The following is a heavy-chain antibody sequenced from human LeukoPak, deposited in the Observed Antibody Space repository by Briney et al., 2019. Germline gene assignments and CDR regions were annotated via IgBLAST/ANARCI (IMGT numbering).Heavy chain of an antibody. CDR1: GGSISGYY. V-gene: IGHV4-34*01. D-gene: IGHD6-13*01. J-gene: IGHJ3*02. CDR2: INHSGST. Sequence: SETLSLTCAVYGGSISGYYWSWIRQPPGKGLEWIGEINHSGSTNYNPSLKSRVTISVDTSKNQFSLKLRSVTAADTAVYYCARGLGSSSWYAFDIWGQGTMVTVSS. CDR3: ARGLGSSSWYAFDI.